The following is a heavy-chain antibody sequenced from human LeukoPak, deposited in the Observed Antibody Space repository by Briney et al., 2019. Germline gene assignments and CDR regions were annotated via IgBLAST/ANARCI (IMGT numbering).Heavy chain of an antibody. Sequence: PSETLSLTCAVYGGSFSGYYWSWIRQPPGKGLEWIGEINHSGSTNYNPSLKSRVTISVDTSKNQFSLKLSSVTAADTAVYYCARGQGEYDILTVASYYFDYWGQGTLVTVSS. J-gene: IGHJ4*02. D-gene: IGHD3-9*01. CDR3: ARGQGEYDILTVASYYFDY. V-gene: IGHV4-34*01. CDR1: GGSFSGYY. CDR2: INHSGST.